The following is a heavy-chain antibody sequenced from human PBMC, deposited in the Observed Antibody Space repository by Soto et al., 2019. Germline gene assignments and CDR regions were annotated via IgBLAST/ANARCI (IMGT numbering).Heavy chain of an antibody. Sequence: QVQLVQSGAEVKKPGSSVKVSCKAPGGTFSTYAISWVRQAPGQGLEWMGGVIPIFGTPKYAQKFQGRVTITADESTGRGYMELRSLRSEDTAVYYCARSQGGSSSLDIYYYYYYGMDVWGQGTTVTVSS. V-gene: IGHV1-69*01. CDR2: VIPIFGTP. D-gene: IGHD2-15*01. CDR3: ARSQGGSSSLDIYYYYYYGMDV. CDR1: GGTFSTYA. J-gene: IGHJ6*02.